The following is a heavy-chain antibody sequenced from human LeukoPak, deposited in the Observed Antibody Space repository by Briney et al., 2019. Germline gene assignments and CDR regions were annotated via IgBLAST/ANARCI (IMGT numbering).Heavy chain of an antibody. V-gene: IGHV3-23*01. CDR1: RFTFSSYA. J-gene: IGHJ4*02. CDR3: AKAASGWRAPFDY. D-gene: IGHD6-19*01. CDR2: ISGSGDST. Sequence: GGSLRLSSVASRFTFSSYAMSWVRQAPGKGLEWVSHISGSGDSTYYADSVKGRFTIYRDNSKNTLYLQMISLRAEDRGAYCCAKAASGWRAPFDYWGQGTLVTVSS.